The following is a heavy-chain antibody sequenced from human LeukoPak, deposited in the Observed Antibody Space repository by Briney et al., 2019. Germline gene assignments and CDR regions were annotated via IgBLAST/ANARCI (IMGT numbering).Heavy chain of an antibody. CDR2: ISGSGGST. CDR3: ARARGPVTGSLDY. CDR1: GFTFSSYA. J-gene: IGHJ4*02. V-gene: IGHV3-23*01. D-gene: IGHD1-26*01. Sequence: GGSLRLSCAASGFTFSSYAMSWVRQAPGKGLEWVSAISGSGGSTYYADSVKGRFTISRDNSKNTLYLQMNSLRAEDTALYYCARARGPVTGSLDYWGQGTLVTVSS.